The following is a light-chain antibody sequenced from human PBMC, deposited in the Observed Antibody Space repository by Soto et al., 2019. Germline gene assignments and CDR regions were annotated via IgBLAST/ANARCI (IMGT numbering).Light chain of an antibody. V-gene: IGKV1-9*01. Sequence: DIQLTQSPSFLSASVGDRVTITCRASQGISSYLAWYQQKPGKAPKLLHYAAFTLQSVVPSRFSGSGSGTEFTLTISSLQPEDFATYYCQQLNSYTPTFGGGTKVEIK. CDR2: AAF. CDR3: QQLNSYTPT. CDR1: QGISSY. J-gene: IGKJ4*01.